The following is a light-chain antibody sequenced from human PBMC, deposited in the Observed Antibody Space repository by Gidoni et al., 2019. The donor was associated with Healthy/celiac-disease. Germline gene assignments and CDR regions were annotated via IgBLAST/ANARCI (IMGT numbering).Light chain of an antibody. CDR3: QAWDSSTGV. CDR1: KLGDKY. CDR2: QDS. V-gene: IGLV3-1*01. Sequence: SYELTQHPSVSVSPGQTASITCSGEKLGDKYACWYQQKPGQPTVLVIYQDSKRPSGIPERFSGSNSGNTATLTISGTQAMDEADYYCQAWDSSTGVFGTGTKVTVL. J-gene: IGLJ1*01.